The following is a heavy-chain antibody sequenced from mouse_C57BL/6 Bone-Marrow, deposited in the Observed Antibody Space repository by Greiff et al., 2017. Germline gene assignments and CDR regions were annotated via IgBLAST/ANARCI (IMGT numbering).Heavy chain of an antibody. CDR3: TREGNYYPAWFAY. CDR2: ISSGGDYI. D-gene: IGHD2-1*01. J-gene: IGHJ3*01. CDR1: GFTFSSYA. V-gene: IGHV5-9-1*02. Sequence: EVKLMESGEGLVKPGGSLKLSCAASGFTFSSYAMSWVRQTPEKRLEWVAYISSGGDYIYYADTVKGRFTISRANARNTLYLQMSSLKSEDTAMYYWTREGNYYPAWFAYWGRGTLVTVSA.